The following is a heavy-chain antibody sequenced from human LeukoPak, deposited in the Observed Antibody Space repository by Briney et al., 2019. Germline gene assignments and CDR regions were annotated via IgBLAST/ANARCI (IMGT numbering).Heavy chain of an antibody. D-gene: IGHD6-19*01. Sequence: QTLSLTCAISGDSVSSNSAAWNWIRQSPSRGLEWLGRTYYRSKWYNDYAVSVKSRITVNPDTSKNQFTLQLNSVTPEDTAVYYCARVSSGWYKDWFDPWGQGTLVTVSS. V-gene: IGHV6-1*01. CDR2: TYYRSKWYN. CDR1: GDSVSSNSAA. CDR3: ARVSSGWYKDWFDP. J-gene: IGHJ5*02.